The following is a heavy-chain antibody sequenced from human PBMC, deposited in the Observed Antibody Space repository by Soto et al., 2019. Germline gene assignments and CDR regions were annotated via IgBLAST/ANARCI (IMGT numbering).Heavy chain of an antibody. J-gene: IGHJ4*02. Sequence: EVQLLESGGGLVQPGGSLRLSCAASGFTFSSYAMSWVRQAPGKGLEWVSAISGSGGRRDYADSVKGRFTISRDKSKSTLYLQMNSLSVEDTAVYYCAAGIDFYGSGSYSDYWGQGTLVTVSS. D-gene: IGHD3-10*01. CDR1: GFTFSSYA. CDR2: ISGSGGRR. CDR3: AAGIDFYGSGSYSDY. V-gene: IGHV3-23*01.